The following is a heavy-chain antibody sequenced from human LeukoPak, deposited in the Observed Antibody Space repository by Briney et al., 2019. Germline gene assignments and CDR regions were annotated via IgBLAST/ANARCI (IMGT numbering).Heavy chain of an antibody. CDR2: IYHSGST. CDR3: ARDRRVGATTRFFDY. J-gene: IGHJ4*02. Sequence: SGTLSLTCAVSGGSISSSNWWSWVRQPPGKGLEWIGEIYHSGSTNYNPSLKSRVTISVDKSKNQFSLKLSSVTAADTAVYYCARDRRVGATTRFFDYWGQGTLVTVSS. CDR1: GGSISSSNW. V-gene: IGHV4-4*02. D-gene: IGHD1-26*01.